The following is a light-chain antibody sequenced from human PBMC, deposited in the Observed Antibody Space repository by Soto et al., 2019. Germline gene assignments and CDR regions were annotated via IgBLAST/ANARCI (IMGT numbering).Light chain of an antibody. CDR2: EVS. CDR3: SSYTPSSTVV. Sequence: QSALTQPASVSGSPGQSITISCTGTSSDVGGYNYVSWYQQHPGKTPKLMIFEVSNRPSGVSNRFSGSKSGNTASLTISGLQAEDEADYYCSSYTPSSTVVFGSGTKLTVL. J-gene: IGLJ1*01. V-gene: IGLV2-14*01. CDR1: SSDVGGYNY.